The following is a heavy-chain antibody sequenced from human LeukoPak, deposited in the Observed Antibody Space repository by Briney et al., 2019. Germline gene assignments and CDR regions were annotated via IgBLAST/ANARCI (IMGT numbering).Heavy chain of an antibody. Sequence: RTSETLSLTCTVSGGSISSSYYCWGWIRQPPGKGLERIGSIYYSGSTYYNPSLKSRLTISVDTSNNQFSLKLSSVTAADTAVYYCARYCTSTSCSLPYYYGLDVWGQGTTVTVSS. V-gene: IGHV4-39*01. CDR3: ARYCTSTSCSLPYYYGLDV. CDR1: GGSISSSYYC. J-gene: IGHJ6*02. D-gene: IGHD2-2*01. CDR2: IYYSGST.